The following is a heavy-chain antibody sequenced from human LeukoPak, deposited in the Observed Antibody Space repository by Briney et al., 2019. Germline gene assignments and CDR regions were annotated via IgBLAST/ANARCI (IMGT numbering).Heavy chain of an antibody. Sequence: PSETLSLTCAVSGGSISSYHWSWIRQAAGKGLEWIGRIYTNETTNYNPSLKSRVTMSIDTSKNQFSLRLRSVTAADTAVYYCARSRGSHRYYYGLDVWGQGTTVTVSS. V-gene: IGHV4-4*07. CDR3: ARSRGSHRYYYGLDV. CDR2: IYTNETT. CDR1: GGSISSYH. D-gene: IGHD1-26*01. J-gene: IGHJ6*02.